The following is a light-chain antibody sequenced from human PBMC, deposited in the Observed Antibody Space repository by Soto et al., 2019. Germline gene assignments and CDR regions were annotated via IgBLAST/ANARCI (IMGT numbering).Light chain of an antibody. CDR2: GAS. CDR3: QQYGALPPT. J-gene: IGKJ4*01. V-gene: IGKV3-20*01. CDR1: QTVSNTY. Sequence: EIVLTQFPGALSLSPGERVTLSCRASQTVSNTYLAWYQQKSGQAPKFLIYGASNRATGIPDRFSGSGSGTGFTLTISRLEPEDVAVYYCQQYGALPPTFGGGTKVEIK.